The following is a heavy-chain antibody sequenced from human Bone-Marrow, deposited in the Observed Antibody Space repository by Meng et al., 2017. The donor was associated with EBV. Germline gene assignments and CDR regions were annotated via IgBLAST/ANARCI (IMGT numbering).Heavy chain of an antibody. CDR1: GLTFSSYS. V-gene: IGHV3-21*01. CDR2: ISSSSSYI. D-gene: IGHD6-6*01. CDR3: ARDGTRYSSSSISWFDT. Sequence: EVQLLESGGGLVQPGGSLRLSCAASGLTFSSYSMNWVRQAPGKGLEWVSSISSSSSYIYYADSVKGRFTTSRDNAKNSLYLQMNSLRAEDTAVYYCARDGTRYSSSSISWFDTWGQGTLVTVSS. J-gene: IGHJ5*02.